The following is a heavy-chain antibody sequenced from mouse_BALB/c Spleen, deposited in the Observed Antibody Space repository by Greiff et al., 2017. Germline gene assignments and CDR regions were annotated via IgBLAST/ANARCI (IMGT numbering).Heavy chain of an antibody. J-gene: IGHJ4*01. D-gene: IGHD1-1*01. CDR1: GFTFSSYY. CDR3: ARREVVEYYYAMDY. CDR2: INSNGGST. Sequence: EVQLVESGGGLVKLGGSLKLSCAASGFTFSSYYMSWVRQTPEKRLELVAAINSNGGSTYFPDTVKGRFTISRDNAKNTLYLQMSSLKSEDTALYYCARREVVEYYYAMDYWGQGTSVTVSS. V-gene: IGHV5-6-2*01.